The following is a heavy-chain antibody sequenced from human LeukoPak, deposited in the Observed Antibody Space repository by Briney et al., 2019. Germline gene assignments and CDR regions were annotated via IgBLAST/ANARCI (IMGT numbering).Heavy chain of an antibody. Sequence: ASLKVSCKASGYTFTGYYMHWVRQAPGQGLEWMGWINPNSGGTNYAQKFQGRVTMTRDTSISTAYMELSRLRSDDTAVYYCARDPPLYYDFWGGYSYYFDYWGQGTLVTVSS. CDR1: GYTFTGYY. J-gene: IGHJ4*02. CDR2: INPNSGGT. CDR3: ARDPPLYYDFWGGYSYYFDY. D-gene: IGHD3-3*01. V-gene: IGHV1-2*02.